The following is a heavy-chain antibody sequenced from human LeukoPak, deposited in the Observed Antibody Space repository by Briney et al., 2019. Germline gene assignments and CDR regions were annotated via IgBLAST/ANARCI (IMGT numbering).Heavy chain of an antibody. J-gene: IGHJ4*02. CDR3: ARGGDTADY. D-gene: IGHD5-18*01. V-gene: IGHV4-34*01. CDR2: INNSGST. Sequence: NASETLSLTCAVYGVSFSGYYWSWIRQPPGKGLEWIGEINNSGSTNYNPSLKSGVTISVHPSKKQFSLKLSSVTAADTAVYYCARGGDTADYWGQGTLVTVSS. CDR1: GVSFSGYY.